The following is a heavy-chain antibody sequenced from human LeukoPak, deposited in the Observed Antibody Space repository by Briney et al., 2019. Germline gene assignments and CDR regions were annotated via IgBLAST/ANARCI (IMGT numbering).Heavy chain of an antibody. CDR1: GYTFNTYG. CDR2: ISTYDGNT. V-gene: IGHV1-18*01. D-gene: IGHD6-19*01. CDR3: ARWSYSSDWYFGTFDI. Sequence: GASVKVSCKASGYTFNTYGISWVRQAPGQGLEWMAWISTYDGNTNYAQNLQGRVTMTTDTSTRTAYMELRSLRSGDTAVYYCARWSYSSDWYFGTFDIWGQGTTVTISS. J-gene: IGHJ3*02.